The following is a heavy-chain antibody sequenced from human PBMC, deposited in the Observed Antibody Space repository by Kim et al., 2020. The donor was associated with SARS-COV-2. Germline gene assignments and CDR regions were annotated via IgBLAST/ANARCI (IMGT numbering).Heavy chain of an antibody. V-gene: IGHV4-39*01. Sequence: PSLKRRVTISVDTSKIQFSRRLSSGTAADTAVYYCARHVAAAAGTGWFDPWGQGTLVTVSS. CDR3: ARHVAAAAGTGWFDP. D-gene: IGHD6-13*01. J-gene: IGHJ5*02.